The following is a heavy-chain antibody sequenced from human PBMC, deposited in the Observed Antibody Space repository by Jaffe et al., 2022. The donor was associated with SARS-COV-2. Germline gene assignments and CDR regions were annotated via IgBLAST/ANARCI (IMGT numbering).Heavy chain of an antibody. J-gene: IGHJ4*02. CDR1: GFTFSSYA. Sequence: EVQLLESGGGLVQPGGSLRLSCAASGFTFSSYAMSWVRQAPGKGLEWVSAISGSGGSTYYADSVKGRFTISRDNSKNTLYLQMNSLRAEDTAVYYCASLTMIVVALSYWGQGTLVTVSS. CDR3: ASLTMIVVALSY. V-gene: IGHV3-23*01. CDR2: ISGSGGST. D-gene: IGHD3-22*01.